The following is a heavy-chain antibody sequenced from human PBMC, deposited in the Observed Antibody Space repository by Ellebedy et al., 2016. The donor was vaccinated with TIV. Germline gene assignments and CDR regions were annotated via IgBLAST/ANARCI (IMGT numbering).Heavy chain of an antibody. CDR3: ARLGVIEAACASDY. Sequence: PGGSLRLSCAASGFTFSGYYMSWFRQAPGKGPEWVSYISYSGDLMYYADSVKGRFTTSRDNAENSLYLQMNSLRAEDTAVYYCARLGVIEAACASDYWGQGTLVIVSS. J-gene: IGHJ4*02. D-gene: IGHD6-25*01. CDR2: ISYSGDLM. V-gene: IGHV3-11*01. CDR1: GFTFSGYY.